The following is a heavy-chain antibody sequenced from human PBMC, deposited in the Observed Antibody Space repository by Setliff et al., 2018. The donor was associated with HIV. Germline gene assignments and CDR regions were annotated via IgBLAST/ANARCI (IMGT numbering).Heavy chain of an antibody. CDR2: SYYSGSA. CDR3: ARWTYYHASGSYRGRFDY. D-gene: IGHD3-10*01. J-gene: IGHJ4*02. CDR1: DGYISDGDYY. V-gene: IGHV4-30-4*08. Sequence: SETLSLTCTVSDGYISDGDYYWTWIRQPPGKGLEWIGHSYYSGSAHYNASLKSRVTMSVDMSNNQFSLKLRSVTAADAAVYYCARWTYYHASGSYRGRFDYWGQGTLVTVSS.